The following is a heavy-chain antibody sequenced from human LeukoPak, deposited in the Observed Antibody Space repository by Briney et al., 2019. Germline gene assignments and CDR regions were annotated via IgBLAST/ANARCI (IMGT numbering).Heavy chain of an antibody. Sequence: ASVKVSCKASGYTFTGFYMHWVRQAPGQGLEWMGRINPNSGDTNYAQKFQGRVTMTRDTSISTAYMELSRLTSDDTAVYYCARVHDSSGYVVGYWGRGTLVTVSS. CDR3: ARVHDSSGYVVGY. J-gene: IGHJ4*02. D-gene: IGHD3-22*01. CDR2: INPNSGDT. CDR1: GYTFTGFY. V-gene: IGHV1-2*06.